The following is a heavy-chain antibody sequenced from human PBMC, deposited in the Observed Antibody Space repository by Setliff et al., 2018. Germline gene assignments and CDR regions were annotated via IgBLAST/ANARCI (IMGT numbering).Heavy chain of an antibody. V-gene: IGHV4-39*01. Sequence: PSETLSLTCRVSGGSISSGNYYWGLIRQPPGKGLEWVATIYYSGSTYSNPSLKSRLIISVDAPDNQFSVKLSSVTAADTAVYYCARHKSNGSGSYPSLYMDLWGKGIMVTVSS. D-gene: IGHD3-10*01. CDR3: ARHKSNGSGSYPSLYMDL. J-gene: IGHJ6*03. CDR2: IYYSGST. CDR1: GGSISSGNYY.